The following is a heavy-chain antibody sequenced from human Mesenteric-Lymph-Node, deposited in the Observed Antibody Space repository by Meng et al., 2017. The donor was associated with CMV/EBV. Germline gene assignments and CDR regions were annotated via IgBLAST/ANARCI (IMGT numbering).Heavy chain of an antibody. D-gene: IGHD2-21*02. V-gene: IGHV3-74*01. CDR1: GFTFSSYW. Sequence: ASGFTFSSYWMHWVRQAPGKGLVWVSRINSDGSSTSYADSVKGRFTISRDNAKNTLYLQMNSLRAEDTAVYYCARGGGCGGDCLDYWGQGTLVTVSS. J-gene: IGHJ4*02. CDR3: ARGGGCGGDCLDY. CDR2: INSDGSST.